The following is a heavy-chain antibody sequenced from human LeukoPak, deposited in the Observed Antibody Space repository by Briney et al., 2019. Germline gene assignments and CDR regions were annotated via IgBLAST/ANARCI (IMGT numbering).Heavy chain of an antibody. CDR3: ARHMGRDGYNE. CDR1: GGSFSGYC. V-gene: IGHV4-34*01. Sequence: SETLSLTCAVYGGSFSGYCWSWIRQPPGKGLEWIGEINHSGSTNYNPSLKSRVTISVDTSKNQFSLKLSSVTAADTAVYYCARHMGRDGYNEWGQGTLVTVSS. CDR2: INHSGST. D-gene: IGHD5-24*01. J-gene: IGHJ4*02.